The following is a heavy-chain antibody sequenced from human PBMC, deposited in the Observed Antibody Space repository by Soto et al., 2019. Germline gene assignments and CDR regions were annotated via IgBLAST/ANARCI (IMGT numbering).Heavy chain of an antibody. CDR3: ARVGPYGSGSYYTKLKEPRQNWFDP. J-gene: IGHJ5*02. Sequence: SETLSLTCAVYGGSFSGYYWSWIRQPPGKGLEWIGEINHSGSTNYNPSLKSRVTISVDTSKNQFSLKLSSVTAADTAVYYCARVGPYGSGSYYTKLKEPRQNWFDPWGQGTLVTVSS. CDR2: INHSGST. CDR1: GGSFSGYY. D-gene: IGHD3-10*01. V-gene: IGHV4-34*01.